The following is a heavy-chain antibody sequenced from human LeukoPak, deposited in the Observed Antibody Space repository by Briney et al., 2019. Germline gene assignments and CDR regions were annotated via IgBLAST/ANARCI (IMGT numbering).Heavy chain of an antibody. Sequence: GGSLRLSCAASGCTVSSNYVSWVRQAPGKGLEWVSVIYSDSSTYYADSVKGRFTISRDKSKNTLYLQMNSLRAEDTAMYYCARNLPMLFGGQGTLVTVSS. CDR2: IYSDSST. J-gene: IGHJ4*02. CDR3: ARNLPMLF. V-gene: IGHV3-53*01. CDR1: GCTVSSNY. D-gene: IGHD3-10*02.